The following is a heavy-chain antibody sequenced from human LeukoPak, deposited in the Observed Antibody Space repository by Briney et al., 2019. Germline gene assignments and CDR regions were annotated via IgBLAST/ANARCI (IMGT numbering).Heavy chain of an antibody. V-gene: IGHV3-33*01. CDR3: ARDSTTGDRNAFDI. J-gene: IGHJ3*02. CDR1: GFTFSSYG. D-gene: IGHD7-27*01. CDR2: IWYDGSNK. Sequence: SGGSLRLSCAASGFTFSSYGMHWVRQAPGKGLEWVAVIWYDGSNKYYADSVKGLFTISRDNSKNTLYLQMNSLRAEDTAVYYCARDSTTGDRNAFDIWGQGTMVTVSS.